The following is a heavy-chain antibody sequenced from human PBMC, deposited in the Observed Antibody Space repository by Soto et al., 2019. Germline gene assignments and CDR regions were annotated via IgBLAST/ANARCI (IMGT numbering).Heavy chain of an antibody. J-gene: IGHJ6*02. D-gene: IGHD1-26*01. CDR2: IKSKTDGGTT. Sequence: GGSLRLSCAASGFTFSNAWMNWVRQAPGKGLEWVGRIKSKTDGGTTDYAAPVKGRFTISRDDSKNTLYLQMNSLRAEDTAVCYCAKERWEGYGMDVWGQGTTVTVSS. CDR3: AKERWEGYGMDV. CDR1: GFTFSNAW. V-gene: IGHV3-15*07.